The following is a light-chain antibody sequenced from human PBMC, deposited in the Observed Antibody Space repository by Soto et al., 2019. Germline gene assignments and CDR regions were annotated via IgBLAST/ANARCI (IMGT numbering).Light chain of an antibody. Sequence: QAVVTQPPSVSGAPGQRVTISCTGSSSNIGADYDVHWYQQLPGTAPKLLIYGNTNRPSGVPDRFSGSKSGTSASLAITGLQAEDEADYYCQSFDTGLSGLYVFGTGTKVTVL. CDR3: QSFDTGLSGLYV. CDR2: GNT. V-gene: IGLV1-40*01. J-gene: IGLJ1*01. CDR1: SSNIGADYD.